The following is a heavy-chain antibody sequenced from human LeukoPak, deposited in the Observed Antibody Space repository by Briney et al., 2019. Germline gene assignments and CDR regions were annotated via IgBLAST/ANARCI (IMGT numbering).Heavy chain of an antibody. Sequence: SETLSLTCAVSGDSFSSHYWTWIRQPPGRGLEWIGYISYIGTTNYNPSLKSRVTISIDTSKNQYSLKLSSVTTADTAVYYCARDLVTVTKGFDIWGLGTMVSVSS. CDR1: GDSFSSHY. V-gene: IGHV4-59*11. J-gene: IGHJ3*02. CDR2: ISYIGTT. CDR3: ARDLVTVTKGFDI. D-gene: IGHD4-17*01.